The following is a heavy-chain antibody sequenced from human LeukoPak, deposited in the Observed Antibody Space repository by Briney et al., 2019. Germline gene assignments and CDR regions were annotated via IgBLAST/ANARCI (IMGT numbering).Heavy chain of an antibody. V-gene: IGHV3-23*01. D-gene: IGHD6-13*01. J-gene: IGHJ4*02. CDR1: GFTFSSYA. CDR3: AREVGGPSSSWIDY. Sequence: GGSLRLSCAASGFTFSSYAMSWVRQAPGKGLEWVSAISGSGGSTYYADSVKGRFTISRDNAKNSLYLQMNSLRAEDTAVYYCAREVGGPSSSWIDYWGQGTLVTVSS. CDR2: ISGSGGST.